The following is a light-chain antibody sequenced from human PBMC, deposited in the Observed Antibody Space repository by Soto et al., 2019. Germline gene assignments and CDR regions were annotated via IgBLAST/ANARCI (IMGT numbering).Light chain of an antibody. CDR2: GAS. CDR1: QSLNSD. J-gene: IGKJ4*01. V-gene: IGKV3-15*01. Sequence: ETVMTQSPATLSMSPGERATLSCRASQSLNSDLAWYQQKPGQAPRLLIYGASTRATGIPGRFSGSGSGTEFTLTISGLQSEDFAVYYCQQYNSWPLTFGGGTKV. CDR3: QQYNSWPLT.